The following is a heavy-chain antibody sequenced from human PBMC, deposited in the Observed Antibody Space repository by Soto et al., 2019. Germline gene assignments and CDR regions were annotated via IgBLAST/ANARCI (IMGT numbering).Heavy chain of an antibody. V-gene: IGHV3-23*01. D-gene: IGHD3-16*01. CDR1: GFSFRSAP. CDR2: INGGDDSK. CDR3: AIDSNWGIILPTHDH. J-gene: IGHJ4*02. Sequence: EVLLLESGGGLVQPGGSLRLSCAVSGFSFRSAPMSWVRRAPGQGLEWVSGINGGDDSKHYAESVRGRFTITRDNSKNMLLLQMNSLRAEATDIYYWAIDSNWGIILPTHDHWGPGTLVSVSS.